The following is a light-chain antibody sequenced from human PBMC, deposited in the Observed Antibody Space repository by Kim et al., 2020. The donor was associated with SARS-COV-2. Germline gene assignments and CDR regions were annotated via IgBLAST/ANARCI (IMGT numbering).Light chain of an antibody. J-gene: IGLJ2*01. CDR1: SLRSYY. Sequence: SSELTQDPAVSLALGQTVRITCQGDSLRSYYATWYQQKPGQAPILVIYGKNNRPSGIPDRFSGSSSGNTASLTIPRTQAGDEADYYCNSRVSNDNVVFGG. CDR3: NSRVSNDNVV. V-gene: IGLV3-19*01. CDR2: GKN.